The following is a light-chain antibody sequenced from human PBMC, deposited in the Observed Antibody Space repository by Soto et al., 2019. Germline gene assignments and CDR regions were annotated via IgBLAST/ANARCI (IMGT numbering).Light chain of an antibody. CDR2: GAS. CDR1: QALNTR. CDR3: QHYNNWPPWT. Sequence: DIVFTQSPAPLSSFPGSKVTICWMASQALNTRLARCQQKPGQAPRLLIYGASTRATGIPARFSGSGSGTEFTLTISSLQSEDFAVYYCQHYNNWPPWTFGQATKVDIK. J-gene: IGKJ1*01. V-gene: IGKV3-15*01.